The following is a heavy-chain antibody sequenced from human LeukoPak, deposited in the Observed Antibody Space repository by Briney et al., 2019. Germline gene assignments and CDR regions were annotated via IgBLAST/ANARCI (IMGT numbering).Heavy chain of an antibody. CDR1: GFTFSSYG. D-gene: IGHD6-25*01. Sequence: GGSLRLSCAASGFTFSSYGMHWVRQAPGKGLEWVAFIRYDGSNKYYADSVKGRFTISRDNSKNTLYLQMNSLRAEDTAVYYCARAGGYSSGWFDPWGQGTLVTVSS. CDR3: ARAGGYSSGWFDP. CDR2: IRYDGSNK. V-gene: IGHV3-30*02. J-gene: IGHJ5*02.